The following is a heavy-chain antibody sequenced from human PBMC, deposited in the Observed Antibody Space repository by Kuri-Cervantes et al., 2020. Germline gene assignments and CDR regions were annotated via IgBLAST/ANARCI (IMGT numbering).Heavy chain of an antibody. Sequence: GGSLRLSCAASGFTFSSYSMNWFRQAPGKGLEWVSSISSSSSYIYYADSVKGRFTISRDNAKNSLYLQMNSLRAEDTAMYYCARNLNDYDSSGYQDTDVLDIWGQGTMVTVSS. CDR2: ISSSSSYI. CDR3: ARNLNDYDSSGYQDTDVLDI. CDR1: GFTFSSYS. J-gene: IGHJ3*02. V-gene: IGHV3-21*01. D-gene: IGHD3-22*01.